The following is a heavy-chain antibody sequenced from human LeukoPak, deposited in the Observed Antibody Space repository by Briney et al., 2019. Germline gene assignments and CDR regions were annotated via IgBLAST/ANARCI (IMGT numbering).Heavy chain of an antibody. CDR1: GGSISSYY. D-gene: IGHD3-10*01. Sequence: RSSETLSLTCTVSGGSISSYYWSWIRQPPGKGLEWIGYIYYSGSTNYNPSLKSRVTISVDTSKNQFSLKLSSVTAADTAVYYCARHAHDDYGSGSYFYYYMDVWGKGTTVTVSS. V-gene: IGHV4-59*08. J-gene: IGHJ6*03. CDR2: IYYSGST. CDR3: ARHAHDDYGSGSYFYYYMDV.